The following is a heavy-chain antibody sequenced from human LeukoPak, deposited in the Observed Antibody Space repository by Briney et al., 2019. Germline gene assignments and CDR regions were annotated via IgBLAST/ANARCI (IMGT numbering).Heavy chain of an antibody. J-gene: IGHJ6*03. D-gene: IGHD2-2*01. CDR1: GFTFSSYA. Sequence: GGSLRLSCAASGFTFSSYAMHWVRQAPGKGLEWVAVISYDGSNKYYADSVKGRFTISRDNSKNTLYLQMNSLRAEDTAVYYCARTPDIVVVPNRRYYYYYMDVWGKGTTVTVSS. CDR2: ISYDGSNK. CDR3: ARTPDIVVVPNRRYYYYYMDV. V-gene: IGHV3-30-3*01.